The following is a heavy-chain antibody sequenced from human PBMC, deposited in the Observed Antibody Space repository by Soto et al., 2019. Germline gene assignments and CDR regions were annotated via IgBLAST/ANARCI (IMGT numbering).Heavy chain of an antibody. J-gene: IGHJ4*02. CDR3: AGTMTSSSWYFDY. D-gene: IGHD6-13*01. CDR1: GGSISSYY. CDR2: IYYSGST. V-gene: IGHV4-59*01. Sequence: SETLSLTCTVSGGSISSYYWSWIRQPPGKGLEWIGYIYYSGSTNYNPSLKSRVTISVDTSKNQFSLKLSSVTAADTAVYYCAGTMTSSSWYFDYWGQGTLVTVSS.